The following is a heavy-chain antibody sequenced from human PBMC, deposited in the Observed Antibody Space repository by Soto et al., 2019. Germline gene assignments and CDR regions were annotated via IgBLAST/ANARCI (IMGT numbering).Heavy chain of an antibody. CDR2: TYYSGST. V-gene: IGHV4-59*01. J-gene: IGHJ4*02. D-gene: IGHD6-13*01. CDR1: GGSMIAYY. CDR3: ARVRGTAGKRYFDY. Sequence: SETLSLTCTVSGGSMIAYYWNWMRQPPGKGLQWTGYTYYSGSTTYNPSLKSRVTISVDSSKNQFSLKLDSVTPADTAVYYCARVRGTAGKRYFDYWGPGTLVTVSS.